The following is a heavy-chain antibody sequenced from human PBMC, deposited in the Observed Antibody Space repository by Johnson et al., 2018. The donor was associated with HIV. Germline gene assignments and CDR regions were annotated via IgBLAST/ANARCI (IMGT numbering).Heavy chain of an antibody. Sequence: AQLVESGGGVVQPGRSLRLSCAASGFTFSSYWMSWVRQAPGKGLEWVANIKQGGSEKYFVDSLKGRFIISRDNAKNSLYLQMNSLRAEDTAVYYCARGGCSSTSCYIPDAFDIWGQGTMVTVSS. V-gene: IGHV3-7*05. J-gene: IGHJ3*02. CDR1: GFTFSSYW. D-gene: IGHD2-2*02. CDR3: ARGGCSSTSCYIPDAFDI. CDR2: IKQGGSEK.